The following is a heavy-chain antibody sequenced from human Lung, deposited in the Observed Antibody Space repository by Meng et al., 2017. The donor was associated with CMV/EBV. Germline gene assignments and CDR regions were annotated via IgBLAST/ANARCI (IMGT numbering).Heavy chain of an antibody. CDR1: GFTFSDFA. Sequence: GGSLRLXCAASGFTFSDFAMSWVRQAPGKGLEWVSVIYSGGRSTSYADSVKGRFTISRDNSKNTLYLQMNRLRADDTAVYYCAKMYCGTTSCYIFEFWGLGTLVTVSS. V-gene: IGHV3-23*03. D-gene: IGHD2-2*02. CDR2: IYSGGRST. CDR3: AKMYCGTTSCYIFEF. J-gene: IGHJ4*02.